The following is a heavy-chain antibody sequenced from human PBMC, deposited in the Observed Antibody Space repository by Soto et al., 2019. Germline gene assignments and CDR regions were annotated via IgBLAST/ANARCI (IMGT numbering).Heavy chain of an antibody. V-gene: IGHV3-53*01. Sequence: PGGSLRLSCVASGFSLITNYMTWVRQAPGKGLEWVSVIYGGDNTYYADSVKGRFTISRDKSKNTLYLQMNSLRAEDTAVYYCAKFTYSYDSSHYKEGWFDPWGQGTPVTVSS. CDR2: IYGGDNT. D-gene: IGHD3-22*01. CDR1: GFSLITNY. CDR3: AKFTYSYDSSHYKEGWFDP. J-gene: IGHJ5*02.